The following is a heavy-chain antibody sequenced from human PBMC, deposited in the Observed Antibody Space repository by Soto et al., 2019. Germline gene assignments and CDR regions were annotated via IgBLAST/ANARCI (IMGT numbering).Heavy chain of an antibody. V-gene: IGHV3-23*01. CDR1: GFTFSSYA. D-gene: IGHD1-7*01. CDR2: ISGSGGST. Sequence: GGSLRLSCAASGFTFSSYAMSWFRQAPGKGLEWVSAISGSGGSTYYAGSVKGRFTISRDNSKNTLYLQMNSLRAEDTAVYYCAKSDWNYVYYYWGQGTLVTVSS. CDR3: AKSDWNYVYYY. J-gene: IGHJ4*02.